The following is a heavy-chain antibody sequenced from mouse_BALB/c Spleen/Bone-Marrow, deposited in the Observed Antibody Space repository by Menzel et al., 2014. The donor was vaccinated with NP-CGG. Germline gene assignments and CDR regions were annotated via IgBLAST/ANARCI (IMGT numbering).Heavy chain of an antibody. V-gene: IGHV5-9-3*01. D-gene: IGHD2-3*01. Sequence: EVKLVESGGGLVKPGGSLKLSCAASGFTFSSYAMSWVRQTPGKRLEWVATISSGGSYTYYPDSVKGRFTISRDNAKNTLYLQMSSLRSEDTAMYYCARQRDGSYAMDYWGQGTSVTVSS. CDR3: ARQRDGSYAMDY. CDR1: GFTFSSYA. CDR2: ISSGGSYT. J-gene: IGHJ4*01.